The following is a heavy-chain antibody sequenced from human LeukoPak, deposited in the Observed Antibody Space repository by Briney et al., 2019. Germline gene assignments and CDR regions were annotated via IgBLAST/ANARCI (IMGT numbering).Heavy chain of an antibody. CDR3: ARGQLPGNY. CDR1: GFTFSRDW. J-gene: IGHJ4*02. Sequence: GGSLRLSCAASGFTFSRDWMTWVRQAPGKGLEWVANIKQDGSEKYYVDSVKGRSTISRDNARNSLYLQMNSLRAEDTAVYYCARGQLPGNYWGQGTLVTVSS. CDR2: IKQDGSEK. V-gene: IGHV3-7*05. D-gene: IGHD2-2*01.